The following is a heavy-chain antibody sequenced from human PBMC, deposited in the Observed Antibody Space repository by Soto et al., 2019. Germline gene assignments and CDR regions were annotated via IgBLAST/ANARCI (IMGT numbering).Heavy chain of an antibody. Sequence: QVQLVQSGAEVKKPGSSVKVSCKASGGTFSSYAISWVRQAPGQGLEWMGGIIPIFGTANYAQKFQGRVTITADESTSTAYMELSSMRSEDTAVYYCARTHREYSSAYYGMDVWGQGTTVTVSS. V-gene: IGHV1-69*12. CDR2: IIPIFGTA. CDR1: GGTFSSYA. J-gene: IGHJ6*02. CDR3: ARTHREYSSAYYGMDV. D-gene: IGHD6-19*01.